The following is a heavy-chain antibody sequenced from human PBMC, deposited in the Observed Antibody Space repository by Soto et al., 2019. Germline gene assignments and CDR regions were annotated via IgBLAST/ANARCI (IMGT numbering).Heavy chain of an antibody. Sequence: QVQLVQSGAEVKKPGASVTVSCKTSGYTFSNYGINWVRQAPGQGLEWMGWISGYNGNTNYAQTVQGRVTMTTDTSTGTVSMELRSLTSDDTAIYYCSRFIMVGGWFDPNYYHGMDVWGQGTTVTVSS. CDR3: SRFIMVGGWFDPNYYHGMDV. CDR2: ISGYNGNT. D-gene: IGHD6-19*01. CDR1: GYTFSNYG. V-gene: IGHV1-18*01. J-gene: IGHJ6*02.